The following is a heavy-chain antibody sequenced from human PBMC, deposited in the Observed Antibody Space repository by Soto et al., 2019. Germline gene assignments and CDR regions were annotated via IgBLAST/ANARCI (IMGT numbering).Heavy chain of an antibody. CDR1: GGSFSGYY. CDR3: ARPREVDYYGSGTEPRWFDP. Sequence: PSETLSLTCAVSGGSFSGYYWAWIRQPPGKGLEWIGQISYSGSTNYNPSLKSRVTISVDTSKNQFSLKLSSVTAADTAVYYCARPREVDYYGSGTEPRWFDPWGQGTLVTVSS. D-gene: IGHD3-10*01. J-gene: IGHJ5*02. CDR2: ISYSGST. V-gene: IGHV4-34*01.